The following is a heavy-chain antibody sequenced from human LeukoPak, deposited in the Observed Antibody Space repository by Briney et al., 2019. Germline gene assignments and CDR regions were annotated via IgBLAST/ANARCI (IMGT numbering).Heavy chain of an antibody. CDR2: ISGSGGST. CDR3: AKAFAILPKGYHC. V-gene: IGHV3-23*01. D-gene: IGHD3-9*01. CDR1: GFTFSSYA. J-gene: IGHJ4*02. Sequence: GGSLRLSCAASGFTFSSYAMSWVRQAPGKGLEWVSAISGSGGSTYYAGSVKGRFTISRDNSKNTLYLQMNSLRAEDTAVYYCAKAFAILPKGYHCWGQGTLVTVSS.